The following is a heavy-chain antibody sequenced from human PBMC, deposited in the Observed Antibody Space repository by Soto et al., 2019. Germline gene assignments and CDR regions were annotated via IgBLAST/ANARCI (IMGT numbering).Heavy chain of an antibody. J-gene: IGHJ6*04. CDR2: MNPNSGNT. CDR3: ARGTEPNDQGPGSWGV. CDR1: GYTFTSYD. Sequence: QVQLVQSGAEVKKPGASVKVSCKASGYTFTSYDINWVRQATGQGLEWMGWMNPNSGNTGYAQKFQGIVTMTRNTSISTAYMELSSLRSEDTAVYYCARGTEPNDQGPGSWGVWGKGTTVTVSS. V-gene: IGHV1-8*01. D-gene: IGHD2-15*01.